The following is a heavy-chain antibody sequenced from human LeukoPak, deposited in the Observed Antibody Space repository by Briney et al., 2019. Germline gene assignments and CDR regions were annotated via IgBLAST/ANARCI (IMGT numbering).Heavy chain of an antibody. CDR3: AKAISYSSGWYYFDY. D-gene: IGHD6-13*01. CDR2: ISGGGGGT. Sequence: GGSLRLSCAASGFTFSSYAMSWVRQAPGKGLEWVSGISGGGGGTYHADSVKGRFTISRDNSKNTLYLQMNSLRAEDTAVYYCAKAISYSSGWYYFDYWGQGTLVTVSS. CDR1: GFTFSSYA. V-gene: IGHV3-23*01. J-gene: IGHJ4*02.